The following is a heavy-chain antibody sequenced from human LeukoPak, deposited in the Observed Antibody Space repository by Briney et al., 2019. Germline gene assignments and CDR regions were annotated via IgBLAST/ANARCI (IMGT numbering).Heavy chain of an antibody. Sequence: SETLSLTCAVYGGSFSGYYWSWIRQPPGKGLEWIGEINHSGSTNYNPSLKSRVTISVDTSKNQFSLKLSSVTAADTVVYYCARGGYSYGYLRRAFDIWGQGTMVTVSS. CDR2: INHSGST. CDR3: ARGGYSYGYLRRAFDI. J-gene: IGHJ3*02. V-gene: IGHV4-34*01. CDR1: GGSFSGYY. D-gene: IGHD5-18*01.